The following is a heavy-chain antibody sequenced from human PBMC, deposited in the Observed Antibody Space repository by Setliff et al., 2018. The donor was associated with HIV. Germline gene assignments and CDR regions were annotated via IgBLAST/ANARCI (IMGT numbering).Heavy chain of an antibody. J-gene: IGHJ4*02. CDR2: MNTNSGNT. CDR3: ARVRGPTLREWWWDY. V-gene: IGHV1-8*02. D-gene: IGHD2-15*01. CDR1: GDTFTTYD. Sequence: ASVKVSCKASGDTFTTYDINWVRQATGQGPEWIGWMNTNSGNTGYAQKFQVRVTMTRNTSISTAYMELSSLRSEDTAVYYCARVRGPTLREWWWDYWGQGTLVTVSS.